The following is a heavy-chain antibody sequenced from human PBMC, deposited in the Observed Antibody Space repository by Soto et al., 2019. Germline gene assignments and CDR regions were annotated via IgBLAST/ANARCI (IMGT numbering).Heavy chain of an antibody. J-gene: IGHJ4*02. CDR3: AREAAGDFIDY. CDR2: ISSGSTTI. V-gene: IGHV3-48*01. Sequence: EVQLVESGGGLVQPGGSLRLSCAASGFTFSYYSMNWVRQAPGKGLEWVSYISSGSTTIYYAESVKGRFTISRDNGKNSLYLQMNSLRAEDMAVYYCAREAAGDFIDYWGQGTLVTVSS. D-gene: IGHD3-16*01. CDR1: GFTFSYYS.